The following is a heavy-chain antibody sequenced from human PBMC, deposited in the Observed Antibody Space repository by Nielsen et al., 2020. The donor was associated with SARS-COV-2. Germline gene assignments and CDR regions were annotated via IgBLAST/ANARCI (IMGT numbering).Heavy chain of an antibody. CDR1: GFTFRRYW. V-gene: IGHV3-74*01. D-gene: IGHD2-15*01. J-gene: IGHJ4*02. CDR3: VRDQGGLDDY. Sequence: GGSLRLSCAASGFTFRRYWMHWVRQVPGKGLEWVSRIDYDGTITNYADSVKGRYTIYRNNPKNTLYLQMNSLWAEDTAIYYCVRDQGGLDDYWGQGTLVTVSS. CDR2: IDYDGTIT.